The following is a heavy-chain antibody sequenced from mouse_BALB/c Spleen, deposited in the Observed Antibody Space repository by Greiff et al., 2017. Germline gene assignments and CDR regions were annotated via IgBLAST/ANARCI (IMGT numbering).Heavy chain of an antibody. CDR2: IDPENGDT. D-gene: IGHD1-1*01. CDR1: GFNIKDYY. CDR3: NAYYYGSSYLAWFAY. Sequence: EVQRVESGAELVRSGASVKLSCTASGFNIKDYYMHWVKQRPEQGLEWIGWIDPENGDTEYAPKFQGKATMTADTSSNTAYLQLSSLTSEDTAVYYCNAYYYGSSYLAWFAYWGQGTLVTVSA. J-gene: IGHJ3*01. V-gene: IGHV14-4*02.